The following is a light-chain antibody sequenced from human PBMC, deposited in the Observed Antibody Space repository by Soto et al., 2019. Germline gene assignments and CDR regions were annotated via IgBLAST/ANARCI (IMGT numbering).Light chain of an antibody. V-gene: IGKV3-15*01. CDR2: GAS. CDR1: QSVSSN. Sequence: EIVMTQSPATLSVSPGERATLSCRASQSVSSNLAWYQQKPGQAPRLLIYGASTRVTGIPARFSGSGSGTEFTLTISSLQSEDFAVYYCQQYHNWPPLTFAGGTKVEIK. J-gene: IGKJ4*01. CDR3: QQYHNWPPLT.